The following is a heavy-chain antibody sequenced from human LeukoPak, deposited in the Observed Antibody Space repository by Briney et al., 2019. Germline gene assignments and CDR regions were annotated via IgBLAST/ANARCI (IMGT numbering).Heavy chain of an antibody. CDR2: IIPIFGTA. Sequence: SVKVSCKASGGTFSIYAISWVRQDPGQGLEWMGGIIPIFGTANYAQKFQGRVTITTDESTSTAYMELSSLRSEDTAVYYCARTGDYGDYYYYYMDVWGKGTTVTVSS. CDR1: GGTFSIYA. J-gene: IGHJ6*03. V-gene: IGHV1-69*05. D-gene: IGHD4-17*01. CDR3: ARTGDYGDYYYYYMDV.